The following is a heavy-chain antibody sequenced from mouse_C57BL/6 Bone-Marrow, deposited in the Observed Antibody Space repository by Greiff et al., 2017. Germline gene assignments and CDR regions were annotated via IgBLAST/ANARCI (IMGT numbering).Heavy chain of an antibody. J-gene: IGHJ1*03. V-gene: IGHV8-5*01. Sequence: QVTLKVSGPGILQPSPTLSLTCSFSGFSLSTSNMGIGWIRQPSGKGLEWLAHLWWNDDKYYNPSLKSRLPISKDTSNNHVFLKITSVDTADTATYYCAQNGTKSSYGYWYFDVWGTGTTVTVSS. CDR3: AQNGTKSSYGYWYFDV. D-gene: IGHD1-1*01. CDR2: LWWNDDK. CDR1: GFSLSTSNMG.